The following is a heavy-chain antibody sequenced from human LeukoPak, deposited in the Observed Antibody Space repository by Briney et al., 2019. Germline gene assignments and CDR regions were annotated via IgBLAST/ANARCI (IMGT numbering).Heavy chain of an antibody. CDR2: INHSGST. CDR1: GGSFSGYY. Sequence: SETLSLTCAVYGGSFSGYYWSWIRQPPGKGLEWIGEINHSGSTNYNPSLKSRVTISVDTSKNQFSLKLSSVTAADTAVYYCARGRELLGYCSSTSCYTEFDYWGQGTLVTVSS. CDR3: ARGRELLGYCSSTSCYTEFDY. D-gene: IGHD2-2*02. J-gene: IGHJ4*02. V-gene: IGHV4-34*01.